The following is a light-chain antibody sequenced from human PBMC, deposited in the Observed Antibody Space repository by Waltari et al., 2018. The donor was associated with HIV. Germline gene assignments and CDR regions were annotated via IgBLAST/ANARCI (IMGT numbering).Light chain of an antibody. V-gene: IGLV2-23*02. J-gene: IGLJ2*01. CDR2: DVS. CDR3: CSYASDRSVL. Sequence: QSALTQPAYVSGSPGQSITFSCTGTSSDIGSYNIVSWFQQHPGKAPKFMIYDVSKRPSGVSYRFSGSKSGNTASLTISGLQAEDEADYYCCSYASDRSVLFGGGTKLTVL. CDR1: SSDIGSYNI.